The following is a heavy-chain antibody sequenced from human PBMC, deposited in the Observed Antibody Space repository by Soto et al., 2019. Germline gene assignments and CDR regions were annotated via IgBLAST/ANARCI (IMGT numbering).Heavy chain of an antibody. V-gene: IGHV1-69*13. D-gene: IGHD1-26*01. CDR3: ARDGVGATTSSGPWGIFDY. Sequence: ASVKVSCKASGCTFSGYAISWVRQAPGQGLEWVGGIIPIFGTANYAQKFQGRVTITADESTSTAYMELSSLRSEDTAVYYCARDGVGATTSSGPWGIFDYWGQGTLVTVSS. J-gene: IGHJ4*02. CDR2: IIPIFGTA. CDR1: GCTFSGYA.